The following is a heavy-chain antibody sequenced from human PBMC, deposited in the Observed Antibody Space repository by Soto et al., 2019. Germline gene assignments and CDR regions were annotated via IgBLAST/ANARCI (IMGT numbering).Heavy chain of an antibody. CDR2: INAGNGNT. Sequence: GASVKVSCKAPGYTFTSYAMHWVRQAPGQRLEWMGWINAGNGNTKYSQKFQGRVTITRDTSASTAYMELSSLRSEDTAVYYCARDANPLNSVTAIAPLFDYWGQGTLVTVSS. V-gene: IGHV1-3*01. CDR3: ARDANPLNSVTAIAPLFDY. D-gene: IGHD5-18*01. CDR1: GYTFTSYA. J-gene: IGHJ4*02.